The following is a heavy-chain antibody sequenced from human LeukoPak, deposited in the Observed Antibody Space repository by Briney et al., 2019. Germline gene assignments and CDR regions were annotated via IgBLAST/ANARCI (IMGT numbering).Heavy chain of an antibody. CDR2: IYHSGST. D-gene: IGHD6-6*01. CDR1: GDSISSSSYY. J-gene: IGHJ4*02. V-gene: IGHV4-39*07. Sequence: SETLSLTCTVSGDSISSSSYYWGWIRQPPGKGLEWIGSIYHSGSTYYNPSLKSRVTISVDTSKNQFSLKLSSVTAADTAVYYCARDLGIAARPDYWGQGTLVTVSS. CDR3: ARDLGIAARPDY.